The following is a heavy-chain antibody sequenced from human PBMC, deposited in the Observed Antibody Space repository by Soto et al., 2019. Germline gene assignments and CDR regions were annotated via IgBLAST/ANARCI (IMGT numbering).Heavy chain of an antibody. J-gene: IGHJ6*02. Sequence: QVQLVESGGGVVQPGRSPRLSCAASGFTFSSYGMHWVRQAPGKGLEWVAVIWYDGSNKYYADSVKGRFTISRDNSKNTLYLQMNSLRAEDTAVYYCARDKWVSIAARQVEDGYYYGMDVWGQGTTVTVSS. V-gene: IGHV3-33*01. D-gene: IGHD6-6*01. CDR3: ARDKWVSIAARQVEDGYYYGMDV. CDR2: IWYDGSNK. CDR1: GFTFSSYG.